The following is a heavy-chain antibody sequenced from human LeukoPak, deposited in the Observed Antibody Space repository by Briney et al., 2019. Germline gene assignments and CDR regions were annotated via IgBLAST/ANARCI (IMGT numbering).Heavy chain of an antibody. CDR3: AKSTPYVRGSYRYTGMGPAYFDY. Sequence: KSSETLSLTCTVSGGSISSGSYSWSWIRQPAGKGLEWIGRIYTRGSTNYNPSLKSRVTISVDTSKKQFSLKLSSVTASDTAVYYCAKSTPYVRGSYRYTGMGPAYFDYWGQGTLVTVSS. J-gene: IGHJ4*02. CDR1: GGSISSGSYS. V-gene: IGHV4-61*02. D-gene: IGHD3-16*02. CDR2: IYTRGST.